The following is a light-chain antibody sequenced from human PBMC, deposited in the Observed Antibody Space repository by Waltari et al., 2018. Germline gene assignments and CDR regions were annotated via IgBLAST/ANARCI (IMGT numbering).Light chain of an antibody. CDR1: SSDVGGHKL. J-gene: IGLJ1*01. Sequence: QSALTQPPPPSGSPGQSVPIPCTGTSSDVGGHKLVPWYQQHPGKAPKVIIYEVTKRPSGVPDRFSGSKSGNTASLTVSGLQTEDEADYYCCSYAGSDTPYVFGTGTTVTVL. V-gene: IGLV2-8*01. CDR2: EVT. CDR3: CSYAGSDTPYV.